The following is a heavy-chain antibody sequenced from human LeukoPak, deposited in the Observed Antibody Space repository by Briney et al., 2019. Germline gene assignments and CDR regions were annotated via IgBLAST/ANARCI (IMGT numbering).Heavy chain of an antibody. J-gene: IGHJ4*02. CDR2: INSDGSST. V-gene: IGHV3-74*01. D-gene: IGHD2-2*01. CDR3: VKGPRALDHSTHRFDY. Sequence: TGGSLRLSCAASGFTFSSYWMHWVRQAPGKGLVWVSRINSDGSSTSYADSVKGRFTISRDNSKNTLYLQMNSLRAEDTAVYYCVKGPRALDHSTHRFDYWGQGTLVTVSS. CDR1: GFTFSSYW.